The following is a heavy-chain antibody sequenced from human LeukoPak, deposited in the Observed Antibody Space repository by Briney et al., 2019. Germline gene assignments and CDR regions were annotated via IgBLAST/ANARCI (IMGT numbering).Heavy chain of an antibody. V-gene: IGHV4-61*01. D-gene: IGHD4-17*01. CDR1: GGSISSGNYY. Sequence: SETLSLTCTVSGGSISSGNYYWSWIRQPPGKGLEWIGYIYYTGNTDYNPSLKSRVTISVDTSKNQFSLKLTSVTAADTAVYYCASAGDYGVDYWGQGTLVTVSS. CDR3: ASAGDYGVDY. CDR2: IYYTGNT. J-gene: IGHJ4*02.